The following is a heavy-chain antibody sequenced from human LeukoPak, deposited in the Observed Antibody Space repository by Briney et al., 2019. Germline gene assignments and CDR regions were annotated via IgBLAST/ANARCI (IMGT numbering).Heavy chain of an antibody. Sequence: PGRSLRLSCAVSGFTFSSYGMHWVRQAPGKGLEWVAVISYDGSNKYYADSVKGRFTISRDNSKNTLYLQMNSLRAEDTAVYYCAKDGYIAGIHSTNYYYYGMDVWGQGTTVTVSS. V-gene: IGHV3-30*18. CDR3: AKDGYIAGIHSTNYYYYGMDV. CDR1: GFTFSSYG. J-gene: IGHJ6*02. D-gene: IGHD5-12*01. CDR2: ISYDGSNK.